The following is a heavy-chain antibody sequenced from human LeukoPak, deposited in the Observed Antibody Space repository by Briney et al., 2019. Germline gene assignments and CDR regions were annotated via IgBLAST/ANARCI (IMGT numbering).Heavy chain of an antibody. CDR1: GYTFTGYC. CDR3: ARGGSGWSVSDY. V-gene: IGHV1-2*02. D-gene: IGHD6-19*01. Sequence: ASVKVSCKASGYTFTGYCMHWVRQAPGQGLEWMGWINAISGDTNYAQKFRGRVTMTRDTSINTAYMELTRLTSDDTAVYYCARGGSGWSVSDYWGQGTRVTVSS. J-gene: IGHJ4*02. CDR2: INAISGDT.